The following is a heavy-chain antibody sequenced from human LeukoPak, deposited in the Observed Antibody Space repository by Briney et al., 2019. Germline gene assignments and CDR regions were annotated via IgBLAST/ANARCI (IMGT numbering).Heavy chain of an antibody. D-gene: IGHD5-12*01. CDR1: GFTFSSYS. V-gene: IGHV3-21*01. CDR2: ISSSSSYI. Sequence: GGCLRLSCAASGFTFSSYSMSWVRQAPGKGLEWVSSISSSSSYIYYADSVKGRFTISRDNAKNSLYLQRNSLRAEDTAVYYCARDGSGYDPFDYWGQGTLVTVSS. CDR3: ARDGSGYDPFDY. J-gene: IGHJ4*02.